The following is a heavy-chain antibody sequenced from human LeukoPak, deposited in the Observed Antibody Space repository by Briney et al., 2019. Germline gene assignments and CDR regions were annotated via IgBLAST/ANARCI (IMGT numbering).Heavy chain of an antibody. CDR2: INHSGST. Sequence: SETLSLTCAVYGGSFSGYYWSWIRQPPGKGLDWIGEINHSGSTNYNPSLKSRVTISVDTSKNQFSLKLSSVTAADTAVYYCARVVIAAAGTVWFDPWGQGTLVTVSS. V-gene: IGHV4-34*01. CDR1: GGSFSGYY. D-gene: IGHD6-13*01. J-gene: IGHJ5*02. CDR3: ARVVIAAAGTVWFDP.